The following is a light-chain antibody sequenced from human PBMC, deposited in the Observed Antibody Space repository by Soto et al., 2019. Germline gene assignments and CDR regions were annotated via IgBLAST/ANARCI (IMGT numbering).Light chain of an antibody. CDR3: SSYRRGSPYYV. V-gene: IGLV2-23*02. CDR1: SSDVGSYNL. J-gene: IGLJ1*01. CDR2: EVS. Sequence: QSVLTQPASVSGSPGQSITISCTGTSSDVGSYNLVSWYQQRPGKAPKLMIFEVSSRPSGISNRFSGSKSGNTASLTISGLQADDEADYYCSSYRRGSPYYVFGTGTKLTVL.